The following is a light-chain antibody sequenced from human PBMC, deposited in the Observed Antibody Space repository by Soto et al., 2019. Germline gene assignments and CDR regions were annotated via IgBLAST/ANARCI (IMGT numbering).Light chain of an antibody. V-gene: IGKV3-11*01. J-gene: IGKJ1*01. CDR1: QRVSSY. CDR2: DAS. CDR3: QQRSNSWT. Sequence: EIVLTQSPATLSLSPGERATLSCRASQRVSSYLTWYQQKPGQAHRLLIYDASNRATGIPARFSGSESETDFTLTISSLEPEDFAVYYCQQRSNSWTFGQGTRVEIK.